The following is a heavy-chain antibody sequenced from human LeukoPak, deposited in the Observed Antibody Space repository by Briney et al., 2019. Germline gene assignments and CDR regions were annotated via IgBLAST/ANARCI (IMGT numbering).Heavy chain of an antibody. D-gene: IGHD2-21*01. J-gene: IGHJ5*02. CDR1: GYTFTDYY. CDR3: ARADRLDGAPYLIGP. CDR2: INPDSGVT. Sequence: ALVKVSCKTSGYTFTDYYLHWVRQAPGQGLEWMGWINPDSGVTSSAQKFRGRFSMTRDTSISTIYMEVAWLTSEDTAIYYCARADRLDGAPYLIGPWGQGTLVTVSS. V-gene: IGHV1-2*02.